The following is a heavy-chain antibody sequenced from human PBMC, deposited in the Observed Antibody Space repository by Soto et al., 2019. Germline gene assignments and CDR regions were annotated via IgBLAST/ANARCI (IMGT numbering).Heavy chain of an antibody. Sequence: PSETLSLTCDVYGRSFSGYYWSWIRQPPGKGLEWIGEINPNGSTNSNPSLKSRVTISVDTSKNQFSLKLSSVRAADTAVYYCARGHFYIWTSADWGTTQTGAHNTHFDYWGRGTLVTVSS. CDR3: ARGHFYIWTSADWGTTQTGAHNTHFDY. CDR2: INPNGST. D-gene: IGHD3-9*01. J-gene: IGHJ4*02. V-gene: IGHV4-34*01. CDR1: GRSFSGYY.